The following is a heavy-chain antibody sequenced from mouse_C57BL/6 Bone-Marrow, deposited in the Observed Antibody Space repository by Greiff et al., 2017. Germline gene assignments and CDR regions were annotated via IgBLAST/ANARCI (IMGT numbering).Heavy chain of an antibody. V-gene: IGHV7-3*01. CDR1: GFTFTDYY. CDR3: ARYLYPKGFAY. J-gene: IGHJ3*01. D-gene: IGHD1-3*01. Sequence: EVKLMESGGGLVQPGGSLSLSCAASGFTFTDYYMSWVRQPPGKALEWLGFIRNKANGYTTEYSASVKGRITISRDNSQSILYLQMNALRAEDSATCYCARYLYPKGFAYWGQGTLVTVSA. CDR2: IRNKANGYTT.